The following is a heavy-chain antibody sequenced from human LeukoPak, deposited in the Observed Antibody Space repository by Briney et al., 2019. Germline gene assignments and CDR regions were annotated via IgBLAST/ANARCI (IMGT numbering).Heavy chain of an antibody. D-gene: IGHD1-1*01. Sequence: GGSLRLSCAASGFTFSTYGMHWVRQAPGKGLEWVAFIRYDGSNKYYADSVKGRFTISRDNSKNTLYLQMNSLRAQDTAMYFCAKDKDPWKSTSISDFDYWGQGTLVTVSS. CDR2: IRYDGSNK. CDR3: AKDKDPWKSTSISDFDY. V-gene: IGHV3-30*02. J-gene: IGHJ4*02. CDR1: GFTFSTYG.